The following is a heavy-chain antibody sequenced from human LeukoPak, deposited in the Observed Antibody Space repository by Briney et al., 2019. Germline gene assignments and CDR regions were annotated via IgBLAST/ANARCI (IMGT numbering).Heavy chain of an antibody. V-gene: IGHV3-7*01. CDR2: IKQDGSEK. J-gene: IGHJ6*02. Sequence: GGSLRISCAASGFAFSSYWMSWVRQAPGKGLEWVANIKQDGSEKYYVDSVKGRFTISRDNAKNSLYLQMNSLRAEDTAVYYCARGIVVPAAPLRRIYYYYGMDVWGQGTTVTVSS. D-gene: IGHD2-2*01. CDR1: GFAFSSYW. CDR3: ARGIVVPAAPLRRIYYYYGMDV.